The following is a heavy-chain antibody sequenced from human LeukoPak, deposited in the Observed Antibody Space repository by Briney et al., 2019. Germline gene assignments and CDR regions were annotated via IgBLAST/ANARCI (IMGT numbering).Heavy chain of an antibody. CDR1: GYTFTGYY. CDR2: INPNSGGT. D-gene: IGHD2-2*01. V-gene: IGHV1-2*02. CDR3: TLGYCSSTSYYPIDY. J-gene: IGHJ4*02. Sequence: ASVKASCKASGYTFTGYYIHWVRQAPGQGLEWMGWINPNSGGTNYAQKFQGRVTMTRDTSISTAYMELSRLRSDDTAVYYCTLGYCSSTSYYPIDYWGQGTLVTVSS.